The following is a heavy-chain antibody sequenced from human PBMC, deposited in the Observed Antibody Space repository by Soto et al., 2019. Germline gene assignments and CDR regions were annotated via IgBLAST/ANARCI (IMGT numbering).Heavy chain of an antibody. D-gene: IGHD6-19*01. J-gene: IGHJ3*02. CDR2: INPNSGGT. V-gene: IGHV1-2*04. Sequence: ASVKVSCKASGYTFTGYYMHWVRQAPGQGLEWMGWINPNSGGTNYAQKFQGWVTMTRGTSISTAYMELSRLRSDDTAVYYCARPVAGNVNDAFDIWGQGTMVTVSS. CDR3: ARPVAGNVNDAFDI. CDR1: GYTFTGYY.